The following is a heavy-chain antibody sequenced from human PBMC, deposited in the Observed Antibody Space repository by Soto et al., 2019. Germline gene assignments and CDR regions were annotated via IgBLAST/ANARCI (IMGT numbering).Heavy chain of an antibody. CDR2: IDWDDDK. CDR3: ARTLLSTLGGIAAAGTFWFDP. CDR1: GFSLSTSGMC. Sequence: SGPTLVNPTQTLTLTCTFSGFSLSTSGMCVSWIRQPPGKALEWLALIDWDDDKYYSTSLKTRLTISKDTSKNQVVLTMTNMDPVDTATYYCARTLLSTLGGIAAAGTFWFDPWGQGTLVTVSS. V-gene: IGHV2-70*01. D-gene: IGHD6-13*01. J-gene: IGHJ5*02.